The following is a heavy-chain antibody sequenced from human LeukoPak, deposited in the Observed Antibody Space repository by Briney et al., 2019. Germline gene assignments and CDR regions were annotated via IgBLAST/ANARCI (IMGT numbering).Heavy chain of an antibody. Sequence: GGSLRLSCAASGFPFSTYDMNWVRQAPGKGLEWVSSISSSGAYIYYADSVKGRFTISRDNAKNSLYLQMNSLRAEDTAVYYCARDETTDDTGMDVWGQGTTVTVSS. J-gene: IGHJ6*02. CDR3: ARDETTDDTGMDV. V-gene: IGHV3-21*01. CDR2: ISSSGAYI. CDR1: GFPFSTYD. D-gene: IGHD1-7*01.